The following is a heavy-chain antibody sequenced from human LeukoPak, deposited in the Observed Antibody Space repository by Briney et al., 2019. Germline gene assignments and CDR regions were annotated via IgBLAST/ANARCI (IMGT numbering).Heavy chain of an antibody. V-gene: IGHV3-21*04. CDR3: ARSRQNYDFWSGYFTIFDY. Sequence: GGSLRLSCAASGFTFSSYGMNWVRQAPGKGLEWVSSISSRSSYIYYADSVKGRFTISRDNAKNSLYLQLNSLRAEDTAVYYCARSRQNYDFWSGYFTIFDYWGQGTLVTVSS. CDR1: GFTFSSYG. D-gene: IGHD3-3*01. J-gene: IGHJ4*02. CDR2: ISSRSSYI.